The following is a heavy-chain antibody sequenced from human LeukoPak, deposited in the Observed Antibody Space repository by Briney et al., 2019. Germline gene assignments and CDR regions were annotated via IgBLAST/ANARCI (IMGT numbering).Heavy chain of an antibody. D-gene: IGHD3-10*01. CDR3: AREPGMVRGVIRAWYFDL. Sequence: SETLSLTCTVSGGSINSYYWSWIRQPPGKGLEWIGYIFSSGSTNYNPSLKSRVTISLGTSNDQFSLKVPSVTAADTAVYYCAREPGMVRGVIRAWYFDLWGRGTLVTVSS. V-gene: IGHV4-4*08. CDR2: IFSSGST. CDR1: GGSINSYY. J-gene: IGHJ2*01.